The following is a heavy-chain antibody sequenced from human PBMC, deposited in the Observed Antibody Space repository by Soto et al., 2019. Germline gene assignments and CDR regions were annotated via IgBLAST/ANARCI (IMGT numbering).Heavy chain of an antibody. J-gene: IGHJ4*02. Sequence: SETLSLTCTVSGGSISRYYWTWIRQAPGKGLECIGYIHYSGSTTYNPSLKSRVTMSVDTSKNQFSLRLTSVTRADTAVYYCARDSGWAYSLDYWGQGALVTVSS. CDR2: IHYSGST. D-gene: IGHD6-19*01. V-gene: IGHV4-59*01. CDR3: ARDSGWAYSLDY. CDR1: GGSISRYY.